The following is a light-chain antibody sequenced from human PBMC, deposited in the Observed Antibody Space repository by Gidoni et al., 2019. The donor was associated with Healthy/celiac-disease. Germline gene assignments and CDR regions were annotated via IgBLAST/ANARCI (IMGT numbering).Light chain of an antibody. CDR2: DAS. Sequence: DIQMTQSPSTLSASVGDRVPITCRASPSISSWLAWYQQKPGKAPKLLIYDASSLESGFPSGFSGSGSGTEFTLTISSLQPDDFATYYCQQYNSYSYTFGQGTKLEIK. J-gene: IGKJ2*01. CDR1: PSISSW. V-gene: IGKV1-5*01. CDR3: QQYNSYSYT.